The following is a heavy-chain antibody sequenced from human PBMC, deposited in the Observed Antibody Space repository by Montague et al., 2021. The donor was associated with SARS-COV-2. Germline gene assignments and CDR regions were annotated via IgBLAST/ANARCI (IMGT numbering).Heavy chain of an antibody. D-gene: IGHD2-2*01. CDR3: ARHLVYCSSTSCYEGRFDP. CDR1: GGSISSSSYY. CDR2: IYYSGST. V-gene: IGHV4-39*01. Sequence: SETLSLTCTVSGGSISSSSYYWGWIRQPPGKGLEWIGSIYYSGSTYYHPSLKSRVTISVDTSKNQFSLKLSSVTAADTAVYYCARHLVYCSSTSCYEGRFDPWGQGTPVTVSS. J-gene: IGHJ5*02.